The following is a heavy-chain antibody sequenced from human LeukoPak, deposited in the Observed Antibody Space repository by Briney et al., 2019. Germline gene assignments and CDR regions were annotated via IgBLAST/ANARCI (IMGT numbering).Heavy chain of an antibody. CDR2: ISGSGGST. CDR3: AKGGLGNDYIDY. J-gene: IGHJ4*02. D-gene: IGHD3-16*01. V-gene: IGHV3-23*01. CDR1: GVTFSRHA. Sequence: PGGSLRLSCAASGVTFSRHAMSCVPQAPGKGLECVSAISGSGGSTYYADSAKGRFTISRDNSKNTLYLQMNSLRAEDTAVYYCAKGGLGNDYIDYWGQGTLVTVSS.